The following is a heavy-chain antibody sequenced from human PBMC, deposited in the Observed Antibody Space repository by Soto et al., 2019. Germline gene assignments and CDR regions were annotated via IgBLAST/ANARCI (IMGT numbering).Heavy chain of an antibody. Sequence: EVQLVESGGGLVQRGGSLRLSCAASGFPLATYWMTWVRQAPGKGLEWVANIKPDGSEKTYLDSVKGRFTISRDDAENSLLLQMNSLRAEDTGVYYGARVADRWNGKDYWGRGTLVTVSS. CDR2: IKPDGSEK. J-gene: IGHJ4*02. V-gene: IGHV3-7*04. CDR3: ARVADRWNGKDY. CDR1: GFPLATYW. D-gene: IGHD1-1*01.